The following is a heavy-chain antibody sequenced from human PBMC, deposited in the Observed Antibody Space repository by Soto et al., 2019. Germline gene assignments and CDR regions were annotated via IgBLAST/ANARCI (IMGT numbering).Heavy chain of an antibody. D-gene: IGHD6-19*01. CDR2: INPHSGDT. Sequence: ASVKVSCKSSGYTFIYYYLHWVRQAPGQGLEWMGWINPHSGDTYYAEKFQGRVTMTRDTSITTVFMELSSLRSEDTAVYYCARDSYSSGWYDYYYGMDVWGQGTTVTVSS. J-gene: IGHJ6*02. CDR3: ARDSYSSGWYDYYYGMDV. V-gene: IGHV1-2*02. CDR1: GYTFIYYY.